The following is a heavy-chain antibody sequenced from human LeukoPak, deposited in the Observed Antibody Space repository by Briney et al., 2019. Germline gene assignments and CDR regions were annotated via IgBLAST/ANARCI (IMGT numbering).Heavy chain of an antibody. CDR3: ARDTATVTSSDAFDI. Sequence: GGSLRLSCAASGFTFSSYGMHWVRQAPGKGLEWVAVISYDGSNKYYADSVKGRFTISRDNSKNTLCLQMNSLRAEDTAVYYCARDTATVTSSDAFDIWGQGTMVTVSS. D-gene: IGHD4-17*01. J-gene: IGHJ3*02. V-gene: IGHV3-30*12. CDR2: ISYDGSNK. CDR1: GFTFSSYG.